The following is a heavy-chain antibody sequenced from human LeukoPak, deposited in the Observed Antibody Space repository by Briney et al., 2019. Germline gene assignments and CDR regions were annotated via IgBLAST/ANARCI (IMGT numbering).Heavy chain of an antibody. J-gene: IGHJ5*02. CDR3: ARDRICSGGSCYSHWFDP. CDR1: GFTFSSYG. V-gene: IGHV3-21*01. Sequence: GGTLRLSCAASGFTFSSYGMNWVRQAPGKGLEWVSSISTGSSYIYYADSVKGRFTISRDNAKNSLYLQMNSLRAEDTAVYYCARDRICSGGSCYSHWFDPWGQGTLVTVSS. CDR2: ISTGSSYI. D-gene: IGHD2-15*01.